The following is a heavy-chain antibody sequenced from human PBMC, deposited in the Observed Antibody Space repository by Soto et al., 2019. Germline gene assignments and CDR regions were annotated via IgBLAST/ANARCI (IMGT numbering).Heavy chain of an antibody. CDR2: INYSGST. D-gene: IGHD2-2*01. CDR3: ARHHIVRVPAVFDY. CDR1: GGSFSGYD. Sequence: PSETLSLTCAVYGGSFSGYDWSWIRQPPGKGLEWIGEINYSGSTNYNPSLKSRVTISVDTSKNQFSLKLSSVTAADTAVYYCARHHIVRVPAVFDYWGQATLVTVSS. J-gene: IGHJ4*02. V-gene: IGHV4-34*09.